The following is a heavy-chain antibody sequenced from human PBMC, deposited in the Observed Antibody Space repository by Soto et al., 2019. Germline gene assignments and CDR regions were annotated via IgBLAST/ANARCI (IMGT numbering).Heavy chain of an antibody. CDR3: ARYPDGDYYPPDYYGMDV. D-gene: IGHD4-17*01. J-gene: IGHJ6*02. CDR1: GFTFSSYA. Sequence: VQLVESGGGLVQPGRSLRLSCAASGFTFSSYAMHWVRQAPGKGLEWVAVISYDGSNKYYADSVKGRFTISRDNSKNTLYLQMNSLRAEDTAVYYCARYPDGDYYPPDYYGMDVWGQGTTVTVSS. CDR2: ISYDGSNK. V-gene: IGHV3-30-3*01.